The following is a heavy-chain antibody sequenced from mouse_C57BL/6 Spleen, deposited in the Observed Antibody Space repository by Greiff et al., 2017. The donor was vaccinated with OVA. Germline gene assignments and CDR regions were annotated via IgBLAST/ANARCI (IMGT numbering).Heavy chain of an antibody. CDR3: ARGDAVDY. Sequence: EESGPGLVKPSQSLSLTCSVTGYSITSGYYWNWIRQFPGNKLEWMGYISYDGSNNYNPSLKNRISITRDTSKNQFFLKLNSVTTEDTATYYCARGDAVDYWGQGTSVTVSS. CDR2: ISYDGSN. J-gene: IGHJ4*01. CDR1: GYSITSGYY. V-gene: IGHV3-6*01.